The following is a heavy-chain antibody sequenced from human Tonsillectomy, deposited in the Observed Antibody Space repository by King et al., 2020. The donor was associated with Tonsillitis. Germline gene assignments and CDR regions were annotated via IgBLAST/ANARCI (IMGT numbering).Heavy chain of an antibody. Sequence: VQLVESGGAVVQPGRSLRLSCAASGFTFNYYAIHWVRQAPGKGLEWGSVISYDGSNKYYADSVKGRFTISRGNSRNRLSLQMNSLRNEDTAVYYCARGPRTVTTSLDYWGQGTLVTVSS. J-gene: IGHJ4*02. CDR2: ISYDGSNK. CDR1: GFTFNYYA. D-gene: IGHD4-17*01. CDR3: ARGPRTVTTSLDY. V-gene: IGHV3-30-3*01.